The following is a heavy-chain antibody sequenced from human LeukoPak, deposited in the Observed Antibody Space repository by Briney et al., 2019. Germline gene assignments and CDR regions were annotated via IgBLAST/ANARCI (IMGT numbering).Heavy chain of an antibody. D-gene: IGHD3-22*01. CDR1: DGSISSYY. V-gene: IGHV4-59*01. J-gene: IGHJ4*02. CDR3: AKDRLGTYYYDSSGYKTVGFDY. Sequence: SETLSLTCPVSDGSISSYYWTWIRQPPGKGLEWIGYIYYSGSPNYNPSLKSRVAISLDTSKNQFSLKLSSVTAADTAVYYCAKDRLGTYYYDSSGYKTVGFDYWGQGTLVTVSS. CDR2: IYYSGSP.